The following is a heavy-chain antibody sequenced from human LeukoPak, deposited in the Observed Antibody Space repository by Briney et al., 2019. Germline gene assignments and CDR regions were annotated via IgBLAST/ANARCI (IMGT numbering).Heavy chain of an antibody. D-gene: IGHD1-20*01. CDR3: ARTGNNFKDTFDS. V-gene: IGHV3-21*01. CDR1: GFTFSSYS. Sequence: PGGSLRLSCAASGFTFSSYSMNWVRQAPGKGLEWVSSIGGSSSSLYYADSLKGRFTISRDNAKNSLYLQMNSLRAEDTAVYYCARTGNNFKDTFDSWGQGTLVTVSS. CDR2: IGGSSSSL. J-gene: IGHJ4*02.